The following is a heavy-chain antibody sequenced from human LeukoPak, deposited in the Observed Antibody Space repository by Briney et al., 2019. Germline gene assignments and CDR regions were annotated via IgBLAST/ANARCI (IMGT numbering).Heavy chain of an antibody. CDR1: GFTFSNYS. CDR2: IYHSGST. CDR3: ARHFPDSWSGYGYAFDI. Sequence: PGGSLRLSCAASGFTFSNYSMSWVRQAPGKGLEWIGSIYHSGSTYYNASLKSRVTISVDTSKNQFSLKLSSVTAADTAVYYCARHFPDSWSGYGYAFDIWGQGTMVTVSS. D-gene: IGHD3-3*01. V-gene: IGHV4-38-2*01. J-gene: IGHJ3*02.